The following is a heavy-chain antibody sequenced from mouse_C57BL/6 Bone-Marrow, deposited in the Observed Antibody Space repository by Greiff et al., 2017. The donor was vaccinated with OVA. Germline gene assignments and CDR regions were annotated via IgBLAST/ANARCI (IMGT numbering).Heavy chain of an antibody. CDR1: GYTFTDYY. CDR3: ARKEVYDGYYPFAY. CDR2: INPYNGGT. J-gene: IGHJ3*01. V-gene: IGHV1-19*01. Sequence: EVQLQQSGPVLVKPGASVKMSCKASGYTFTDYYMNWVKQSHGKSLEWIGVINPYNGGTSYNQKFKGKATLTVDKSSSTAYMELNSLTSEDSAVYYCARKEVYDGYYPFAYWGKGTLVTVSA. D-gene: IGHD2-3*01.